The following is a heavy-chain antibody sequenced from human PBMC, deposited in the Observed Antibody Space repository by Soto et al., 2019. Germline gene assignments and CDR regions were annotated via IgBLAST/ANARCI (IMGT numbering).Heavy chain of an antibody. CDR1: GFRVSSYA. CDR3: ARDPEFSAFDI. CDR2: IKGDGSEK. Sequence: PGGSLRLSCAASGFRVSSYAMSWVRQAPQKGLEWVATIKGDGSEKDYVDSVKGRFTISRDNARNSVYLQMNNLRAEDTAVYYCARDPEFSAFDIWGQGTMVTVSS. V-gene: IGHV3-7*01. J-gene: IGHJ3*02.